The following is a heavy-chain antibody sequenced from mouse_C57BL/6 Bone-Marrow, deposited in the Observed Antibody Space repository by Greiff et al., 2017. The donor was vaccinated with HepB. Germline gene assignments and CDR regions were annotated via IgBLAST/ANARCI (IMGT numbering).Heavy chain of an antibody. CDR1: GYAFTNYL. Sequence: QVQLQQSGAELVRPGTSVKVSCKASGYAFTNYLIEWVKQRPGQGLEWIGVINPGSGGTNYNEKFKGKATLTAYKSSSTAYMQLSSLTSEDSAVYFCARSEAYWGQGTLVTVSA. J-gene: IGHJ3*01. V-gene: IGHV1-54*01. CDR2: INPGSGGT. CDR3: ARSEAY.